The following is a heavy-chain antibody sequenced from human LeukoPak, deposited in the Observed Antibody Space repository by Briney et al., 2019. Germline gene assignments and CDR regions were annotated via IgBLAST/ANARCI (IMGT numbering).Heavy chain of an antibody. CDR1: GYTFTSYY. V-gene: IGHV1-46*01. CDR3: ARGVYYDSRIDY. D-gene: IGHD3-22*01. J-gene: IGHJ4*02. Sequence: VASVKVSCKASGYTFTSYYMHWVRQAPGQGLEWMGIINPSGGSTSYAQKFQGRVTMTRDTSISTAYMELSRLRSDDTAVYYCARGVYYDSRIDYWGQGTLVTVSS. CDR2: INPSGGST.